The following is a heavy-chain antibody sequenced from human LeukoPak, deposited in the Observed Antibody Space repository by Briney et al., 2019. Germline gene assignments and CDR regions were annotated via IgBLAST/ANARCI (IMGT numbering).Heavy chain of an antibody. V-gene: IGHV4-39*02. D-gene: IGHD3-22*01. J-gene: IGHJ3*01. CDR3: ARFVFRDSSGYDNAFDV. Sequence: PSETLSLTCTVSGGSISSSGYYWSWARQPPGKGLEWIGSIYYTGSTDYNPSLKSRVTISGDTSKNHFSLRLSSVTAADTAVYYCARFVFRDSSGYDNAFDVWGQGTMVTVSS. CDR2: IYYTGST. CDR1: GGSISSSGYY.